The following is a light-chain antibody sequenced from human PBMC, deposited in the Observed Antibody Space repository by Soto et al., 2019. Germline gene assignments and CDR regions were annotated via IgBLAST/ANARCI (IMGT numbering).Light chain of an antibody. CDR1: SSDVGGYNY. Sequence: QSALTQPPSASGSPGQSVTISCTGTSSDVGGYNYVSWYQQHPGKVPKLMIYEVTKRPSGVPDRFPGSKSGNTASLTVSGLQVEDEADYYCSSYAGSNILVFGGGTKLTVL. J-gene: IGLJ3*02. CDR3: SSYAGSNILV. V-gene: IGLV2-8*01. CDR2: EVT.